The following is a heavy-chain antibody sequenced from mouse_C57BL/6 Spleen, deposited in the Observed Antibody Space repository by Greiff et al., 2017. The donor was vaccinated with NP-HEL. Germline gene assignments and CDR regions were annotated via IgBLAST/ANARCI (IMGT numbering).Heavy chain of an antibody. CDR1: GFTFSDFY. V-gene: IGHV7-1*01. CDR2: SRNKANDYTT. Sequence: EVHLVESGGGLVQSGRSLRLSCATSGFTFSDFYMEWVRQAPGKGLEWIAASRNKANDYTTEYSASVKGRFIVSRDTSQSILYLQMNALRAEDTAIYYCARDAIYDGYYDAMDYWGQGTSVTVSS. CDR3: ARDAIYDGYYDAMDY. D-gene: IGHD2-3*01. J-gene: IGHJ4*01.